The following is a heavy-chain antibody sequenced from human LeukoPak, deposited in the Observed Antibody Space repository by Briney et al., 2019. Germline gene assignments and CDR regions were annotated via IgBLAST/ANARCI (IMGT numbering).Heavy chain of an antibody. CDR2: INHSGST. J-gene: IGHJ4*02. V-gene: IGHV4-34*01. CDR3: ARDRNYYDSSGYYSSLDY. CDR1: GGSFSGYY. D-gene: IGHD3-22*01. Sequence: NSSETLSLTCAVYGGSFSGYYWSWLRQPPGKGLEWIGEINHSGSTNYNPSLKSRVTISVDTSKNQFSLKLSSVTAADTAVYYCARDRNYYDSSGYYSSLDYWGQGTLVTVSS.